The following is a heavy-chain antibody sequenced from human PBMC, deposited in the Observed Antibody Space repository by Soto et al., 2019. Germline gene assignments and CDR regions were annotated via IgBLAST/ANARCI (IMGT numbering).Heavy chain of an antibody. CDR3: ARVGGSALAGIDY. Sequence: QVQLVESGGGMVQPGRSLRLSCAASGFTFSDYGMHWVRQAPGKGLEWVAVIWYDGSNQYYADSVKGRFTISRDNSKNTMYLQMNNIRAEDRGVYYCARVGGSALAGIDYWGQGTLVTVSS. J-gene: IGHJ4*02. D-gene: IGHD6-19*01. CDR2: IWYDGSNQ. CDR1: GFTFSDYG. V-gene: IGHV3-33*01.